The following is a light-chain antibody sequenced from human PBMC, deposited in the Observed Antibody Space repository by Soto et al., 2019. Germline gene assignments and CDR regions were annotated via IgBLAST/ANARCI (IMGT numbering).Light chain of an antibody. CDR1: QSVSSY. V-gene: IGKV3-20*01. Sequence: DIVMTQSPATLSLSPVERATLSCRASQSVSSYLAWYQQKPGQAPRLLIYGASSRATGIPDRFSGSGSGTDFTLTISRLEPEDFAVYYCQQYGGSFRVFGPGTKVDIK. CDR2: GAS. CDR3: QQYGGSFRV. J-gene: IGKJ3*01.